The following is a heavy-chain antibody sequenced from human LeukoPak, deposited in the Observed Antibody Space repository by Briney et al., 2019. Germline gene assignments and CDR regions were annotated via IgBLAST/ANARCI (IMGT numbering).Heavy chain of an antibody. Sequence: SVKVSCKASGGTFSSYAISWVRQAPGQGLEWMGGIIPIFGTANYAQKFQGRVTITADESTSTAYMELSSLKSEDTAVYYCARGEKIAAAGADYYYYGMDVWGQGTTVTVSS. CDR1: GGTFSSYA. CDR3: ARGEKIAAAGADYYYYGMDV. J-gene: IGHJ6*02. V-gene: IGHV1-69*13. CDR2: IIPIFGTA. D-gene: IGHD6-13*01.